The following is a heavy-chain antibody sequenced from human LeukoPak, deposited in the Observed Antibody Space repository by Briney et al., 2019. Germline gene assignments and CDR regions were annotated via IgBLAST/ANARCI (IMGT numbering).Heavy chain of an antibody. CDR1: GGTFSTYA. CDR2: IIPIFGTA. J-gene: IGHJ5*02. CDR3: ARGITMVRGGELTSPNWFDP. D-gene: IGHD3-10*01. V-gene: IGHV1-69*05. Sequence: ASVKVSCKASGGTFSTYAISWVRQAPGQGLEWMGRIIPIFGTANYAQKFQDRITITTDESTSTAYMELSSLRSEDTAVYYCARGITMVRGGELTSPNWFDPWGQGTLVTVSS.